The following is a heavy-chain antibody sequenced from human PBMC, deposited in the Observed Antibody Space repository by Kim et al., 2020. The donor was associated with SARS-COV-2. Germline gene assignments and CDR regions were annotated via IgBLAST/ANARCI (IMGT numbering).Heavy chain of an antibody. J-gene: IGHJ6*02. CDR2: SSI. V-gene: IGHV3-11*06. Sequence: SSITNASTVKGRFTISRDYAKNALYRQMNSLRAENTAVYYCARASYGMDVWGQGTTVTVSS. CDR3: ARASYGMDV.